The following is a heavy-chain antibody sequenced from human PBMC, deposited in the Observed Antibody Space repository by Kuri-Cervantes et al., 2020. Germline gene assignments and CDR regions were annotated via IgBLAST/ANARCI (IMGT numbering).Heavy chain of an antibody. CDR1: GGSISSSSYD. CDR3: ARHRLEWGSGSRYYYGMDV. CDR2: IYYSGST. D-gene: IGHD3-10*01. J-gene: IGHJ6*02. Sequence: SETLSLTCTVSGGSISSSSYDWGWIRQPPGKGLEWIGSIYYSGSTYYNPSLKSRVTISVDTSKNQFSLKLSSVTAADTAVYYCARHRLEWGSGSRYYYGMDVWGQGTTVTVSS. V-gene: IGHV4-39*01.